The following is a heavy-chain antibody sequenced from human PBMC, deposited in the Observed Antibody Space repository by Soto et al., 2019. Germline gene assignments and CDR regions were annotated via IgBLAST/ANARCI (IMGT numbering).Heavy chain of an antibody. CDR2: ISAYNGNT. D-gene: IGHD3-10*01. Sequence: ASVKVSCKASGYTFTSYGISWVRQAPGQGLEWMGWISAYNGNTNYAQKLQGRVTMTTDTSTSTAYMELRSLRSDDTVVYYCATLYYYGSGSYQPPDYWGQGTLVTVSS. V-gene: IGHV1-18*01. CDR1: GYTFTSYG. CDR3: ATLYYYGSGSYQPPDY. J-gene: IGHJ4*02.